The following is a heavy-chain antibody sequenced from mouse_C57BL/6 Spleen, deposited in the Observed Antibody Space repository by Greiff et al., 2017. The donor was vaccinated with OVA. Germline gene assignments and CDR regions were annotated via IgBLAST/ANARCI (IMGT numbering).Heavy chain of an antibody. V-gene: IGHV5-4*01. CDR3: AREGRYDYDAHAMDY. J-gene: IGHJ4*01. Sequence: EVQGVESGGGLVKPGGSLKLSCAASGFTFSSYAMSWVRQTPEKRLEWVATISDGGSYTYYPDNVKGRFTISRDNAKNNLYLQMSHLKSEDTAMYYCAREGRYDYDAHAMDYWGQGTSVTVSS. CDR1: GFTFSSYA. CDR2: ISDGGSYT. D-gene: IGHD2-4*01.